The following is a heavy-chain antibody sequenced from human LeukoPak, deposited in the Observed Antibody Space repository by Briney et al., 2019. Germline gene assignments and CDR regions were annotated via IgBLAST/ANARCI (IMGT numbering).Heavy chain of an antibody. CDR1: GFTFDDHA. Sequence: GGSLRLSCAASGFTFDDHAMHWVRQAPGKGLEWVSYISSSSSTIYYADSVKGRFTISRDNAKNSLYLQMNSLRAEDTAVYYCAREHRYYYGMDVWGQRTTVTVSS. J-gene: IGHJ6*02. CDR3: AREHRYYYGMDV. V-gene: IGHV3-48*04. CDR2: ISSSSSTI.